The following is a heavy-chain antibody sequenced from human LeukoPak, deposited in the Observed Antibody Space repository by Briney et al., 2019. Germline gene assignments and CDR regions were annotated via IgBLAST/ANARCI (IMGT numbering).Heavy chain of an antibody. J-gene: IGHJ6*02. CDR3: ARDFLRDGFGNYYYYGMDV. V-gene: IGHV1-18*01. CDR2: ISAYNGNT. Sequence: ASLKVSCKASGYTFTSSGITWVRQAPGHGLEWMGWISAYNGNTNDAQKLQGRVTMTTATSTGTAYMEMRMLRSDDTSMDICARDFLRDGFGNYYYYGMDVWGQGTTVTVSS. D-gene: IGHD3-10*01. CDR1: GYTFTSSG.